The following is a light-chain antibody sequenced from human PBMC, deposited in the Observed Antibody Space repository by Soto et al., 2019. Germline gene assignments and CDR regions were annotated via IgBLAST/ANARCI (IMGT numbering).Light chain of an antibody. J-gene: IGKJ2*01. CDR1: QSISSW. CDR2: KAS. V-gene: IGKV1-5*03. CDR3: QQYNSYLYN. Sequence: DIQMTQSPSTLSASVGDRVTITCRASQSISSWLAWYQQKPGKAPKLLIYKASSLESGVPSRFSGSGSGTEFTLTISSLQPDDFATYYCQQYNSYLYNFGQGTKREIK.